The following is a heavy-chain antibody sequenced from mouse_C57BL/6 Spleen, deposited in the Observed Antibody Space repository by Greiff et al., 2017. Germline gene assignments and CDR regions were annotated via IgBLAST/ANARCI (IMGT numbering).Heavy chain of an antibody. V-gene: IGHV1-82*01. D-gene: IGHD6-1*01. J-gene: IGHJ1*03. CDR1: GYAFSSSW. Sequence: QVHVKQSGPELVKPGASVKISCKASGYAFSSSWMNWVKQRPGKGLEWIGRIYPGDGDTNYNGKVKGKATMTADKSSSKAYMQLSSLTSEDSAFYFCAASYFDVWGTGTTVTVSS. CDR3: AASYFDV. CDR2: IYPGDGDT.